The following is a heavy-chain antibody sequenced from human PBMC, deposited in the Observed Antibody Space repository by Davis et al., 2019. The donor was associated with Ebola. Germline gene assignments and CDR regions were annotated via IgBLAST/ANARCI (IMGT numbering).Heavy chain of an antibody. J-gene: IGHJ4*02. CDR1: GDSVTSGDYY. Sequence: PSETLSLTCTVSGDSVTSGDYYWSWIRQPPGKGLEWIGYIHHNGNSNYNPSLKSRVTISLDTSTNQFSLRLSSVSAADTAVYYCAREGLETSFGAFDYWGQGTLVTVSS. D-gene: IGHD3-3*01. CDR3: AREGLETSFGAFDY. V-gene: IGHV4-61*08. CDR2: IHHNGNS.